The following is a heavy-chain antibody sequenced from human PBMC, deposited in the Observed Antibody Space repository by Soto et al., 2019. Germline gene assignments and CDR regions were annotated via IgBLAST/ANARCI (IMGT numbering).Heavy chain of an antibody. J-gene: IGHJ6*02. CDR3: AKGRRAYYYSGMDV. Sequence: GGSLRLSCAASGFTFSSYGMHWVRQAPGKGLEWGAVISYDGSNKYYADSVKGRFTISRDNSKNTLYLQMNSLRAEDTAVYYCAKGRRAYYYSGMDVWGQGTTVTVSS. CDR1: GFTFSSYG. V-gene: IGHV3-30*18. CDR2: ISYDGSNK.